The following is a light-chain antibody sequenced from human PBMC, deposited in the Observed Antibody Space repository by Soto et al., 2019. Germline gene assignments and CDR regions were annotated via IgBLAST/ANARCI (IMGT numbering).Light chain of an antibody. CDR2: KAS. J-gene: IGKJ2*01. V-gene: IGKV1-5*03. CDR3: HPYFSYPYA. CDR1: QSVLTW. Sequence: DIQMTQAPATLSASVGDTVSITCRASQSVLTWLAWYQQKPGKAPNLLIYKASRLRDGVPSRFSGSGSGTDFTLTISSLRPDDFASYFCHPYFSYPYAFGQATKLQI.